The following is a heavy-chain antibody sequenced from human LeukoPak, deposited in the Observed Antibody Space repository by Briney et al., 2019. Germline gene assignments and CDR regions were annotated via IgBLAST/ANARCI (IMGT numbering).Heavy chain of an antibody. Sequence: ASVRVSSKVSGYTLTELSMHWVRQAPGKGLEWMGGFDPEDCETIYAQKFQGRVTMTEDTSTDTAYMELSSLRSEDTAVYYCATYNDYGDYSGKWGQGTLVTVSS. V-gene: IGHV1-24*01. J-gene: IGHJ4*02. D-gene: IGHD4-17*01. CDR3: ATYNDYGDYSGK. CDR2: FDPEDCET. CDR1: GYTLTELS.